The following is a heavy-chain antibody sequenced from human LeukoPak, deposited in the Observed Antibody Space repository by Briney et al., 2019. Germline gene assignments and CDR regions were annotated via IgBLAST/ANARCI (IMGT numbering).Heavy chain of an antibody. D-gene: IGHD6-19*01. CDR2: ISAYNGNT. CDR3: ATRIAVAGTLDY. Sequence: ASVTVSFTASAYTFTIYGISWVRQAPGQGLGWMGWISAYNGNTNYAQKLQGRVTMTTDTSTSTAYMELRSLRSDDTAVYYCATRIAVAGTLDYWGQGTLVTVSS. J-gene: IGHJ4*02. CDR1: AYTFTIYG. V-gene: IGHV1-18*01.